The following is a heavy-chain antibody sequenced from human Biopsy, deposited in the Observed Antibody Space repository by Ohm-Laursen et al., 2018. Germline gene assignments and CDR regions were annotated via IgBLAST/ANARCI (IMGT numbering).Heavy chain of an antibody. Sequence: ASVKVYCKASGYSFTSYYMHWVRQAPGQGLEWMGMTNPSGSTTSYPQIFQGRVTMTRDTSKSTVYMELSSLRSADTAVYFCARNTGWYGDLYYFDYWGQGTLVTVSS. CDR3: ARNTGWYGDLYYFDY. V-gene: IGHV1-46*01. D-gene: IGHD6-19*01. J-gene: IGHJ4*02. CDR2: TNPSGSTT. CDR1: GYSFTSYY.